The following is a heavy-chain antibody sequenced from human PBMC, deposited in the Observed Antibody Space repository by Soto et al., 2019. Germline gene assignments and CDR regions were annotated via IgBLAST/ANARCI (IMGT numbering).Heavy chain of an antibody. Sequence: QLQLQESGPGLVKPSETLSLTCTVSGGSISSSSYYWGWIRQPPGKGLEWIGSIYYSGSTYYNPSLKSRVTISVDTSKNQFSLKLSSVTAADTAVYYCANGVDYGDYRLAPTDVWGKGTTVTVSS. V-gene: IGHV4-39*01. CDR1: GGSISSSSYY. D-gene: IGHD4-17*01. CDR2: IYYSGST. CDR3: ANGVDYGDYRLAPTDV. J-gene: IGHJ6*04.